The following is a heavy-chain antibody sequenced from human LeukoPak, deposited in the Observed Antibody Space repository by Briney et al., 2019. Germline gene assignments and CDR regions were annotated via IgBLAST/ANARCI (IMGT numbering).Heavy chain of an antibody. J-gene: IGHJ4*02. V-gene: IGHV3-33*01. D-gene: IGHD3-10*01. Sequence: PGGSLRLSCAASGFTFSSYGMHWVRQAPGKGLEWVAVIWYDGSNKYYADSVKGRFTISRDNSKNTLYLQMNSLRAEDTAVYYCARDQVTMVRGVMIEGVFDYWGQGTLVTVSS. CDR1: GFTFSSYG. CDR2: IWYDGSNK. CDR3: ARDQVTMVRGVMIEGVFDY.